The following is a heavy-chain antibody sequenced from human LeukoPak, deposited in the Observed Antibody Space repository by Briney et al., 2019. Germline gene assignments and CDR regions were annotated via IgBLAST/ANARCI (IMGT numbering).Heavy chain of an antibody. CDR1: GFTFSSYW. V-gene: IGHV3-7*01. J-gene: IGHJ5*02. CDR2: IKQDGSEK. D-gene: IGHD6-13*01. CDR3: ARDLEVAAADNNWFDP. Sequence: GGSLRLSCAASGFTFSSYWMSWVCQAPGKGLEWVANIKQDGSEKYYVSSVKGRFTISRDNAKNSLYLQMNSLRAEDTAVYYYARDLEVAAADNNWFDPWGQGTLVTVSS.